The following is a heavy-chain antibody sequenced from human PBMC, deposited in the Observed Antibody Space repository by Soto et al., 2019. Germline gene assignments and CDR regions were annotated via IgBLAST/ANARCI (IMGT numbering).Heavy chain of an antibody. J-gene: IGHJ3*02. Sequence: ASVKDSCKASGYTFTSYGISWVRQATGQGLEWMGWISAYNGNNNYAQKLQGRVTMTTDTSTSTAYMELRSLRADDTSVYYCARDHLHVLQQLCRDAFDIWGQGTMVTVSS. CDR3: ARDHLHVLQQLCRDAFDI. CDR2: ISAYNGNN. V-gene: IGHV1-18*04. CDR1: GYTFTSYG. D-gene: IGHD6-13*01.